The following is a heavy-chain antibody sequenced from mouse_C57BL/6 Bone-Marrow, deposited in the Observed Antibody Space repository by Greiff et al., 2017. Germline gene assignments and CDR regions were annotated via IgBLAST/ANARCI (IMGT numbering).Heavy chain of an antibody. J-gene: IGHJ4*01. Sequence: EVMLVESGGGLVQPKGSLKLSCAASGFSFNTYAMNWVRQAPGKGLEWVARIRSKSNNYATYYADSVKDRFTISRDDSESMLYLQMNNLKTEDTAMYYCVRHGYYYDSSYAMDYWGQGTSVTVSS. V-gene: IGHV10-1*01. CDR2: IRSKSNNYAT. CDR1: GFSFNTYA. CDR3: VRHGYYYDSSYAMDY. D-gene: IGHD1-1*01.